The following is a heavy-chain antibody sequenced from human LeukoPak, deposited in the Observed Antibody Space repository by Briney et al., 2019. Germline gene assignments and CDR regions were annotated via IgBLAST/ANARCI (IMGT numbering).Heavy chain of an antibody. Sequence: PSETLSLTCTVSGGSISSYYWSWIRQPPGKGLEWIGYIYYSGSTNYNPSLKSRVTISVDTSKNQFSLKLSSVTAADTAVYYCARRVSSGYDYYYYYMDVWGKGTTVTVSS. V-gene: IGHV4-59*08. CDR3: ARRVSSGYDYYYYYMDV. D-gene: IGHD5-12*01. CDR1: GGSISSYY. CDR2: IYYSGST. J-gene: IGHJ6*03.